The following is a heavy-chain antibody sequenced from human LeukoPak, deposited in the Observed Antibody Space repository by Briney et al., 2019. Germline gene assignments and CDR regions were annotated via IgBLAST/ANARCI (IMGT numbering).Heavy chain of an antibody. CDR1: GGSISSSSYY. D-gene: IGHD6-13*01. CDR3: ARAGVFPFHYYYMDV. Sequence: PSETLSLTCTVSGGSISSSSYYWGWIRQPPGKGLEWIGSIYYSGSTYYNPSLKSRVTISVDTSKNQFSLKLSSVTAADTAVYYCARAGVFPFHYYYMDVWGKGTTVTVSS. J-gene: IGHJ6*03. CDR2: IYYSGST. V-gene: IGHV4-39*07.